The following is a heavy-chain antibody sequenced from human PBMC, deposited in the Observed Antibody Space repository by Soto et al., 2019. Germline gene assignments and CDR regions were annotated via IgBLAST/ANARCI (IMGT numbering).Heavy chain of an antibody. CDR1: GYSFTSYW. V-gene: IGHV5-51*01. J-gene: IGHJ4*02. D-gene: IGHD2-15*01. CDR2: IYPGDSDT. CDR3: ATKSRYCSGGSGPWPFDY. Sequence: PGESLKISCKGSGYSFTSYWVGWVRQMPGKGLEWMGIIYPGDSDTRYSPSFQGQVTISADKSISTAYLQWSRLKASDTAMYYCATKSRYCSGGSGPWPFDYWGQGTLVNVSS.